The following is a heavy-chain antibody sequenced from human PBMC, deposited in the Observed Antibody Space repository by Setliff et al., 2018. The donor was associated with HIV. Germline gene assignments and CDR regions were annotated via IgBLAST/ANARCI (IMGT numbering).Heavy chain of an antibody. CDR1: GGSISSYY. D-gene: IGHD6-13*01. CDR3: ARKGSSSRSQEYHYDF. J-gene: IGHJ4*02. CDR2: IYTSGST. Sequence: SETLSLTCTVSGGSISSYYWSWIRQPPGKGLEWIGYIYTSGSTNYNPSLKSRVTISVDTSKNQFSLKLSSVTALDTAVYYCARKGSSSRSQEYHYDFWGQGTLVTVSS. V-gene: IGHV4-4*09.